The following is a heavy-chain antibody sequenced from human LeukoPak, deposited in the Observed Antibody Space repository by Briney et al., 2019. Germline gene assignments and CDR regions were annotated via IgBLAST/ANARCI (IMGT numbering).Heavy chain of an antibody. CDR2: IYYSGST. CDR3: ARVNVVRGVIDY. V-gene: IGHV4-31*03. D-gene: IGHD3-10*01. CDR1: GGSISSGGYY. Sequence: SETLSLTCTVSGGSISSGGYYWSWVRQHPGTGLEWLGYIYYSGSTYYNPSLKSRVTISVDTSKNQFSLKLSSVTAADTAVYYCARVNVVRGVIDYWGQGTLVTVSS. J-gene: IGHJ4*02.